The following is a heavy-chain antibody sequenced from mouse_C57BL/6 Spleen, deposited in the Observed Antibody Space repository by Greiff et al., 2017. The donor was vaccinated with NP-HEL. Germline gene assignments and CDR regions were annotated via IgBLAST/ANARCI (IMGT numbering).Heavy chain of an antibody. Sequence: QVQLQQPGAELVKPGASVKLSCKASGYTFTSYWMQWVKQRPGQGLEWIGEIDPSDSYTNYNEKFKGKATFTVDTSSSTAYMQLSSLTSEDSAVNYCAKSYDYGEVGDWGKGTTLTVSS. J-gene: IGHJ2*01. CDR2: IDPSDSYT. CDR1: GYTFTSYW. D-gene: IGHD2-4*01. CDR3: AKSYDYGEVGD. V-gene: IGHV1-50*01.